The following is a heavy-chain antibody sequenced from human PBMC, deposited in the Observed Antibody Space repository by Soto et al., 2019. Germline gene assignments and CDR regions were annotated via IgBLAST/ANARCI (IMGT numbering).Heavy chain of an antibody. CDR3: ASRDQGTSVDY. J-gene: IGHJ4*02. Sequence: SETLSLTCAVSGGSFTSNNWWTWVRQPPGQGLEWIGEIYRTGSTNYNPSLNSGATISLDKSDDQSSLKVTSLTAADTAVYYCASRDQGTSVDYWGQGTLVTVSS. CDR2: IYRTGST. V-gene: IGHV4-4*02. CDR1: GGSFTSNNW. D-gene: IGHD1-7*01.